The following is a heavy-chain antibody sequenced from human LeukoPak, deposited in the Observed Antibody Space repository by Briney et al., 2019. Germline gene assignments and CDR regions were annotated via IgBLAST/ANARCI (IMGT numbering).Heavy chain of an antibody. CDR3: ARDELQWLPPYYYYYGMDV. V-gene: IGHV4-59*01. Sequence: PSETLSLTCTVSGGSISSFDWSWIRQPPGKGLEWIGYIYYSGSTNYNPSLKSRVTMSVDTSKNQFSLKLSSVTAADTAVYYCARDELQWLPPYYYYYGMDVWGQGTTVTVSS. D-gene: IGHD6-19*01. CDR1: GGSISSFD. CDR2: IYYSGST. J-gene: IGHJ6*02.